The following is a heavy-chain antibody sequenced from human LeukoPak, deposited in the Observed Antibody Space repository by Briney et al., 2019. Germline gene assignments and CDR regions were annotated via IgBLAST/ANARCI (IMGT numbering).Heavy chain of an antibody. CDR3: AKDRRAGTVDTMDV. CDR2: ISAGGGST. CDR1: GFTFSNYA. J-gene: IGHJ6*04. D-gene: IGHD1-14*01. V-gene: IGHV3-23*01. Sequence: GGSLRLSCAASGFTFSNYAMSWVRQAPGKGLEWVSGISAGGGSTYYADSVKGRFTISRDNSKNTLYLQMNSLRGEDTAVYYCAKDRRAGTVDTMDVWGKGTTVTVSS.